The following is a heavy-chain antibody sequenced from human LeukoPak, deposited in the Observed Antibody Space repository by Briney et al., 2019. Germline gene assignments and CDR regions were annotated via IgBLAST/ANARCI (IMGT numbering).Heavy chain of an antibody. CDR1: GFTFSNAW. CDR2: IKSKTDGGTT. D-gene: IGHD6-6*01. CDR3: TTDPNHDYSSSSDFDY. V-gene: IGHV3-15*01. Sequence: GGSLRLSCAASGFTFSNAWMSWVRQAPGKGLEWVGRIKSKTDGGTTDYAAPVKGRFTISSDDSKNTLYLQMNGLKTEDTAVYYCTTDPNHDYSSSSDFDYWGQGTLVTVSS. J-gene: IGHJ4*02.